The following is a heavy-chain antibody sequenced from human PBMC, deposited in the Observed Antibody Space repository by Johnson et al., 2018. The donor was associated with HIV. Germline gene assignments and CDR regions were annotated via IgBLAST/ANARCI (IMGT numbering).Heavy chain of an antibody. CDR1: GFTFSSYA. CDR2: ISYDGSNK. J-gene: IGHJ3*01. D-gene: IGHD6-19*01. Sequence: QVQLVESGGGVVQPGRSLRLSCAASGFTFSSYAMHWVRQAPGKGLEWVAVISYDGSNKYYADSVKGRFTISRDNSKNTLYLQMNSLKTEDTAVYYCTTEQWVDGDAYDVWGQGSIVTFT. V-gene: IGHV3-30*04. CDR3: TTEQWVDGDAYDV.